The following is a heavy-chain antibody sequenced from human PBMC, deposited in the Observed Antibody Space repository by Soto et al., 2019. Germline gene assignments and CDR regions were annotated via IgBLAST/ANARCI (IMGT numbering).Heavy chain of an antibody. CDR1: GGSISSYY. V-gene: IGHV4-59*01. Sequence: SETLSLTCTVSGGSISSYYWSWIRQPPGRGLEWIGYISYSGSTNYNPSLKSRVTISVDTSKNQFSLKLSSVTAADTAVYYCARDDNWFDPRGQGTLVTVSS. J-gene: IGHJ5*02. CDR3: ARDDNWFDP. CDR2: ISYSGST.